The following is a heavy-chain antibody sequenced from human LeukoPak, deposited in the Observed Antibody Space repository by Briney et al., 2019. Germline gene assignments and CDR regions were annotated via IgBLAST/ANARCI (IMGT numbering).Heavy chain of an antibody. CDR2: INPSGGST. CDR1: GYTFTSYY. Sequence: ASVKVSCKASGYTFTSYYMHWVRQAPGQGLEWMGIINPSGGSTSYAQKFQGRVTMARDTSTSTVYMELSSLRSEDTAVYYCASFHSSGWYYYWGQGTLVTVSS. J-gene: IGHJ4*02. CDR3: ASFHSSGWYYY. V-gene: IGHV1-46*01. D-gene: IGHD6-19*01.